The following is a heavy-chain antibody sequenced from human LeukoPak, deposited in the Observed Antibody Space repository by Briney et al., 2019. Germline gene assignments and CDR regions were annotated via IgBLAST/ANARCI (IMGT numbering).Heavy chain of an antibody. D-gene: IGHD6-13*01. Sequence: PGGSLRLSCAASGFTFSNYWMSWVRQAPGKGLEWVAFVHYDGSNNYYTDSVKGRFTISRDNSKNTLYLQMNTLRADDTAVYYCAKDHGSSDWYYFDYWGQGTLVTVSS. V-gene: IGHV3-30*02. CDR2: VHYDGSNN. CDR1: GFTFSNYW. CDR3: AKDHGSSDWYYFDY. J-gene: IGHJ4*02.